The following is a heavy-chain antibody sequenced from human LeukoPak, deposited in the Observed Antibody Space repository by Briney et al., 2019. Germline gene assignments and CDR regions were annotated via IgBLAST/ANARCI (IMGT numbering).Heavy chain of an antibody. CDR2: IRQDESER. Sequence: PGGSLRLSCEGSGFSFSSYWMTWVRQLPGKGPEWVANIRQDESERYFADSVKGRFTISRDNAKKSVYLHMSSLRAEGTALYYCARLSAYYYGSYFYYYMDVWGKGTTVTVSS. J-gene: IGHJ6*03. CDR3: ARLSAYYYGSYFYYYMDV. V-gene: IGHV3-7*01. CDR1: GFSFSSYW. D-gene: IGHD3-10*01.